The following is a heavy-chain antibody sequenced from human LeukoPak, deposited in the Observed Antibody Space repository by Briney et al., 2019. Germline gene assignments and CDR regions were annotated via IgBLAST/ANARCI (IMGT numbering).Heavy chain of an antibody. J-gene: IGHJ4*02. CDR2: IYYSGST. Sequence: PSETLSLTCTVSGGSIGSSSYYWGWVRQPPGKGLEWIGSIYYSGSTYYNPSLKSRVTISVDTSRNQFSLQLSSVTAADSAAYYCARLKAIQYYYASGSYFFDYWGQGTLVTVSS. CDR3: ARLKAIQYYYASGSYFFDY. V-gene: IGHV4-39*01. CDR1: GGSIGSSSYY. D-gene: IGHD3-10*01.